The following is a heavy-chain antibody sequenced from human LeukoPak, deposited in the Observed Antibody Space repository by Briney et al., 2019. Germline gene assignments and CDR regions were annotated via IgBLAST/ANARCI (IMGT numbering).Heavy chain of an antibody. CDR3: AGTYYDILTGFVTFDY. CDR1: GYTFTGYY. Sequence: ASVKVSCKASGYTFTGYYMHWVRQAPGQGLEWMGWTNPNSGGTNYAQKFQGRVTMTRDTSISTAYMELSRLRSDDTAVYYCAGTYYDILTGFVTFDYWGQGTLVTVSS. D-gene: IGHD3-9*01. V-gene: IGHV1-2*02. J-gene: IGHJ4*02. CDR2: TNPNSGGT.